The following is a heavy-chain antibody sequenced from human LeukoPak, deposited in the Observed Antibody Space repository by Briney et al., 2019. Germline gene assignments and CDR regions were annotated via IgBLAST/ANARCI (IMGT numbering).Heavy chain of an antibody. V-gene: IGHV1-46*03. CDR3: ANGRSDFFAYYYYLDV. D-gene: IGHD2-21*02. CDR2: INPSGGST. J-gene: IGHJ6*03. Sequence: ASVKVSCKASGYTLTSNYIHWVRQAPGQGLEWMGIINPSGGSTTYAQKFQGRVTMTRDTSTSTVYMELTSLRSEDTAVYYCANGRSDFFAYYYYLDVWGKGTTVTVSS. CDR1: GYTLTSNY.